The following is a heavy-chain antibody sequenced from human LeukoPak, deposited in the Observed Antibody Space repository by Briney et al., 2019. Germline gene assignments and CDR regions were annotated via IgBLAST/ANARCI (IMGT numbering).Heavy chain of an antibody. Sequence: RTSETLSLTCTVSGGSISSSSYYWGWIRQPPGKGLEWFGHYYYSGSTNYYPSLKISVTISVDTSKIQFSLRLISVTPAATAVFYCASVAQKLERIALARTSELRPNWYFDLWGRGTLVTVSS. CDR2: YYYSGST. V-gene: IGHV4-61*05. CDR3: ASVAQKLERIALARTSELRPNWYFDL. CDR1: GGSISSSSYY. J-gene: IGHJ2*01. D-gene: IGHD6-19*01.